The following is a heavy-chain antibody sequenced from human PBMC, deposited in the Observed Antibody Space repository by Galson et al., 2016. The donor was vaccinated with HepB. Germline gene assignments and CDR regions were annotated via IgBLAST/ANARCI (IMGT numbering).Heavy chain of an antibody. CDR2: IYSGGST. V-gene: IGHV3-53*01. CDR3: ARDPMATRYYYYGMDV. D-gene: IGHD5-24*01. J-gene: IGHJ6*02. CDR1: GFPVSNNY. Sequence: LRLSCAASGFPVSNNYMSWVRQAPGKGLEWVSVIYSGGSTYYADSVKGRFTISRDNSKNTLYLQMNSLRAEDTAVYYCARDPMATRYYYYGMDVWGQGTTVTVSS.